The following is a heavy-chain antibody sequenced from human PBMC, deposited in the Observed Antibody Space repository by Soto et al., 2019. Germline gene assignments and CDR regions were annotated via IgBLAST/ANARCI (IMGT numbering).Heavy chain of an antibody. Sequence: QITLEESAPPLVRPTQTLTLSCIFSGFSLSTGGVAVGWIRQPPGKALEWLALIYWNDDKLYSPSLKTRLTVTKDTSKNQVVLTMTNVDPVDTATYYYAHKLRYLDTLDVWGRGTTVTVSS. V-gene: IGHV2-5*01. CDR2: IYWNDDK. D-gene: IGHD3-9*01. CDR3: AHKLRYLDTLDV. CDR1: GFSLSTGGVA. J-gene: IGHJ6*01.